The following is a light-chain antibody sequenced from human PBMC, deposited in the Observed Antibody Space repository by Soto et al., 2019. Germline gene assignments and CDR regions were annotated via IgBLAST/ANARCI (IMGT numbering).Light chain of an antibody. V-gene: IGKV1-16*01. CDR3: QQYYRYPWT. J-gene: IGKJ1*01. CDR1: QGISTY. CDR2: SAS. Sequence: DIQMTQSPSSLSASVGDRVTITCRASQGISTYLGWYQQKPGKVPKSLIYSASSLQSGVPSRLSASGSGTEFTLTISDXQPDDFATYYCQQYYRYPWTFGQGTKVDIK.